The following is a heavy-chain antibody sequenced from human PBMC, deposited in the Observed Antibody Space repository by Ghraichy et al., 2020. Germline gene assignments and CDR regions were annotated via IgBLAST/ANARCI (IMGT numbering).Heavy chain of an antibody. J-gene: IGHJ6*02. Sequence: GGSLRLSCAASGFTFSSSGMNWVRQAPGKGLEWVSFISSSSSYIYYADSVKGRFTISRDNAKNSLYLQMNSLRAEDTAVFYCARGDAYCSMEVWGQGTTVTVTS. CDR1: GFTFSSSG. V-gene: IGHV3-21*01. CDR3: ARGDAYCSMEV. CDR2: ISSSSSYI. D-gene: IGHD5-24*01.